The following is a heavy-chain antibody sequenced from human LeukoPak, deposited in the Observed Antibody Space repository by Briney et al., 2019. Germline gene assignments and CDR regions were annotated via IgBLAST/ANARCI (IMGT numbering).Heavy chain of an antibody. Sequence: SETLSLTCAVYGGSFSGYYWSWIRQPPGKGLEWLGEINHSGSTNYNPSLKSRVTISVDTSKNQFSLKLSSVTAADTAVYYCARGRRVHYYGSGSYYKLPGKFDYWGQGTLVTVSS. CDR2: INHSGST. J-gene: IGHJ4*02. D-gene: IGHD3-10*01. V-gene: IGHV4-34*01. CDR3: ARGRRVHYYGSGSYYKLPGKFDY. CDR1: GGSFSGYY.